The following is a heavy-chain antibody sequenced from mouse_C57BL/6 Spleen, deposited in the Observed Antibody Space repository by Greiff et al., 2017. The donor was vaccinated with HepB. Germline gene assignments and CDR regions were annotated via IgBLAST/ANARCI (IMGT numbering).Heavy chain of an antibody. D-gene: IGHD2-2*01. CDR2: IDPETGGT. V-gene: IGHV1-15*01. J-gene: IGHJ2*01. CDR3: TIWLRRGFDY. Sequence: VQLQQSGAELVRPGASVTLSCKASGYTFTDYEMHWVKQTPVHGLEWIGAIDPETGGTAYNQKFKGKAILTADKSSSTAYMELRSLTSEDSAVYYCTIWLRRGFDYWGQGTTLTVSS. CDR1: GYTFTDYE.